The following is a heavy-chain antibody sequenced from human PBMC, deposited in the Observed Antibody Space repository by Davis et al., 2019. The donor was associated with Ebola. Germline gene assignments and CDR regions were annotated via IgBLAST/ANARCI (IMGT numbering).Heavy chain of an antibody. CDR2: IYPGDSDT. CDR3: ASLRRTITGMDDGFDI. D-gene: IGHD2-8*02. CDR1: GYSFASYW. Sequence: GESLKISCKVSGYSFASYWIGWVRQTPGKGLEWMGIIYPGDSDTRYSPSFQGQVIISADKSMKTAFLQWSSLKASDSGMYYCASLRRTITGMDDGFDIWGEGTMVTVSS. V-gene: IGHV5-51*01. J-gene: IGHJ3*02.